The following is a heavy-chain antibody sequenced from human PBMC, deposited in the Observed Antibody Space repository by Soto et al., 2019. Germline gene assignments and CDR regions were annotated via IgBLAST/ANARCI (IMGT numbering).Heavy chain of an antibody. Sequence: QVHLVESGGGVVQPGRSLRLSCAASGFTFSNNGMHWVRQAPGKGLEWMGVISYEGSEKYYAGSVKGRFTISRDNSKNTPYLQMDTLRAEDTAICNWVKDKGAAAGFDYWGQGILVTVSS. V-gene: IGHV3-30*18. CDR2: ISYEGSEK. J-gene: IGHJ4*02. CDR1: GFTFSNNG. CDR3: VKDKGAAAGFDY. D-gene: IGHD6-13*01.